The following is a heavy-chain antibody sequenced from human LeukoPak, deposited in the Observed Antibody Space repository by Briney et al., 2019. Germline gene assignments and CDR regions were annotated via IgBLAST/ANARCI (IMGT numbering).Heavy chain of an antibody. CDR1: GFTFSSYW. V-gene: IGHV4-59*08. D-gene: IGHD3-3*01. Sequence: PGGSLRLSCAASGFTFSSYWMHWVRQPPGKGLEWIGYIYYSGSTYYNPSLKSRVTISVDTSKNQFSLKLSSVTAADTAVYYCASRITYYDFWSGYYKGDAFDIWGQGTIVTVSS. CDR3: ASRITYYDFWSGYYKGDAFDI. CDR2: IYYSGST. J-gene: IGHJ3*02.